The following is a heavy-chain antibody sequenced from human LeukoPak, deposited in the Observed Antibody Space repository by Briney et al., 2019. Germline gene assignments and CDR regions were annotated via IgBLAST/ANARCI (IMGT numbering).Heavy chain of an antibody. Sequence: GGPIRPSCAVPGVTLSVAWMSWVGRTRRNGLEGVGRFKSNSDGGTTDFAAPVKGRLAISRDNAQNSLYLQMINLRLEDTAVYYCARYGRNWELDSWGQGTLVTVSS. CDR2: FKSNSDGGTT. D-gene: IGHD1-26*01. V-gene: IGHV3-15*01. CDR1: GVTLSVAW. CDR3: ARYGRNWELDS. J-gene: IGHJ4*02.